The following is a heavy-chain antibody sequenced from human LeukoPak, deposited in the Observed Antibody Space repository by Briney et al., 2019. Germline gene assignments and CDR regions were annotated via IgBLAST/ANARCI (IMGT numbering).Heavy chain of an antibody. Sequence: KPSQTLSLTCAVSGGSISSGGYSWSWIRQPPGKGLEWIGCIYHSGSTYYNPSLKSRVTISVDTSKNQFSLKLSSVTAADTAVYYCARQHFPEEWELHLYYMDVWGKGTTVTVSS. V-gene: IGHV4-30-2*03. J-gene: IGHJ6*03. CDR2: IYHSGST. CDR1: GGSISSGGYS. CDR3: ARQHFPEEWELHLYYMDV. D-gene: IGHD1-26*01.